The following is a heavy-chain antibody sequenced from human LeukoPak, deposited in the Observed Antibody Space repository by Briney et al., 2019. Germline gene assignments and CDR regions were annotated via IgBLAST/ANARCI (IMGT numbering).Heavy chain of an antibody. CDR1: GGSISSSSYY. J-gene: IGHJ1*01. Sequence: SETLSLTCTVSGGSISSSSYYWGWIRQPPGKGLEWIGEINHSGSTNYNPSLKSRVTISVDTSKNQFSLKLSSVTAADTAVYYCARVGGVVPAAIGPRYFQHWGQGTLVTVSS. V-gene: IGHV4-39*07. CDR2: INHSGST. CDR3: ARVGGVVPAAIGPRYFQH. D-gene: IGHD2-2*02.